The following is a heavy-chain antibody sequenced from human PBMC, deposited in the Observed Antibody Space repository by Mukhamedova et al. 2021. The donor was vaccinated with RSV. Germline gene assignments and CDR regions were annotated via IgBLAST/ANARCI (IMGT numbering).Heavy chain of an antibody. D-gene: IGHD3-10*01. Sequence: RYSPSFQGQVTISADRSISTAYLQWSSLKASDTAMYYCTRQLRSYDAFDIWGQGTMVIVSS. CDR3: TRQLRSYDAFDI. J-gene: IGHJ3*02. V-gene: IGHV5-51*01.